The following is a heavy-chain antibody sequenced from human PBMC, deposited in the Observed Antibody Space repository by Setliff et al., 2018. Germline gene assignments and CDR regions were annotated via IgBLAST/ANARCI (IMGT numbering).Heavy chain of an antibody. D-gene: IGHD6-19*01. CDR3: ARASSGWYSAYYYYMDV. CDR1: GGSVNSGYDN. CDR2: INRRGST. V-gene: IGHV4-61*09. Sequence: SETLSLTCTVSGGSVNSGYDNWNWLRQPAGKGLEWIGHINRRGSTNFSPSLKSRVTISLDTSKNQFSLNLTSGTAADTAVYYCARASSGWYSAYYYYMDVWGKGTTVTVSS. J-gene: IGHJ6*03.